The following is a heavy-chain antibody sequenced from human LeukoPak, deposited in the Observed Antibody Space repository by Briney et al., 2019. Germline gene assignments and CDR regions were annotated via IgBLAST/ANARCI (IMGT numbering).Heavy chain of an antibody. V-gene: IGHV3-33*01. CDR1: GFNFNTYA. J-gene: IGHJ2*01. CDR2: IWYDGSTE. Sequence: GGSLRLSCAASGFNFNTYAMNWVRQAPGKELEWVAVIWYDGSTEYYADSMKGRFTISRDNSKNTLYLQMNSLRVEDSAVYYCARDSASIAAAVYWFFDLWGRGTLVTVSS. D-gene: IGHD6-25*01. CDR3: ARDSASIAAAVYWFFDL.